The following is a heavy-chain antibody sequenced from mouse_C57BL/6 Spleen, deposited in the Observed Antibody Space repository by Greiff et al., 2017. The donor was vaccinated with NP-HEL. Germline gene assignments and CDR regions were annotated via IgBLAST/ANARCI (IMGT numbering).Heavy chain of an antibody. D-gene: IGHD2-3*01. CDR3: ARRIYDGYSEYYFDY. V-gene: IGHV1-19*01. J-gene: IGHJ2*01. CDR1: GYTFADYY. CDR2: INPYNGGT. Sequence: VHVKQSGPVLVKPGASVKMSCKASGYTFADYYMNWVKQSHGKSLEWIGVINPYNGGTSYNQKFKGKATLTVDKSSSTAYMELNSLTSEDSAVYYCARRIYDGYSEYYFDYWGQGTTLTVSS.